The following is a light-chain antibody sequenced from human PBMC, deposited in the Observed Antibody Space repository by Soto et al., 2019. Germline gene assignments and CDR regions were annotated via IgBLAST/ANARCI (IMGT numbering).Light chain of an antibody. CDR2: GAS. CDR1: QSVSSSY. J-gene: IGKJ1*01. CDR3: KQYGSSTWT. V-gene: IGKV3-20*01. Sequence: EIVLTQSPGTLSLSPGERATLSCRASQSVSSSYLAWYQQKPGQAPMLLIYGASSRATGIPDRFSGSGSGTDFTLTISRLEPEEFAVYYCKQYGSSTWTFGQGTKVEIK.